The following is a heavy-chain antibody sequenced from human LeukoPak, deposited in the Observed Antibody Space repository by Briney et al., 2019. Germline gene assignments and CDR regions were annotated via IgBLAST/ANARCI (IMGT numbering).Heavy chain of an antibody. CDR2: IYFIGRT. CDR3: ARVGYSHGRRFDA. J-gene: IGHJ5*02. V-gene: IGHV4-39*07. CDR1: GGSISSSSSY. D-gene: IGHD5-18*01. Sequence: SETLSLTCTVSGGSISSSSSYWGWIRQSPGTGLEWIATIYFIGRTYYNPSLKSRVTISVDTSKNQFYLKVNSVTAADSAVYYCARVGYSHGRRFDAWGQGTLVTVSS.